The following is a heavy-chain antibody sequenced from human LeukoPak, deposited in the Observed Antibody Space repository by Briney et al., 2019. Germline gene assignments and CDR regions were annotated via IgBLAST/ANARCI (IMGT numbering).Heavy chain of an antibody. V-gene: IGHV3-23*01. J-gene: IGHJ4*01. Sequence: GGSLGLSCAASGFTFSNSAMSWVRQAPGKGLEWVSTLSGSGIITYYADYVKGRFTISRDNSKNTLYLQMNSLRAEDTAVYYCAKGIYSSGWSYFDYWGHGTLVTVSS. CDR3: AKGIYSSGWSYFDY. D-gene: IGHD6-19*01. CDR2: LSGSGIIT. CDR1: GFTFSNSA.